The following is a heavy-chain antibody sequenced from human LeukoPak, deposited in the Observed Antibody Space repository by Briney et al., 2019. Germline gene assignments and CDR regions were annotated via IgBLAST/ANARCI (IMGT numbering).Heavy chain of an antibody. J-gene: IGHJ4*02. CDR2: ISSSGDTI. CDR3: ARLGSGYYYFDY. Sequence: PGGSLRLSCAASGFTLSDYYMSWLRPAPGKGLEWVSYISSSGDTIYYADSVKGRFTISRDNAKNSLYLQMNSLRAEDTAVYYCARLGSGYYYFDYWGQGTLVTVSS. V-gene: IGHV3-11*01. CDR1: GFTLSDYY. D-gene: IGHD3-22*01.